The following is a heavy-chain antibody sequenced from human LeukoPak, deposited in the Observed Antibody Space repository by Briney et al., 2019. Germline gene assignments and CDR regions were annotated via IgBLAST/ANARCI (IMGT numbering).Heavy chain of an antibody. CDR1: GFTFSNYA. D-gene: IGHD5-24*01. Sequence: GGSLRVSCAASGFTFSNYAMHWVRQAPGKGLEWVAIVSHDGRNQYYAESVKGRFTISRDSSKNTVSLQMNSLRAGDSALYYCGRDPSARVTIDFWGQGTLVTVSS. CDR3: GRDPSARVTIDF. CDR2: VSHDGRNQ. J-gene: IGHJ4*02. V-gene: IGHV3-30*04.